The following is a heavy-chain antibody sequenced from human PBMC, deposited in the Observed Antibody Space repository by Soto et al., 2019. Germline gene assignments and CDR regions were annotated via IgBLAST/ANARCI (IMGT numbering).Heavy chain of an antibody. V-gene: IGHV4-30-4*01. J-gene: IGHJ6*02. D-gene: IGHD3-22*01. CDR2: IYYSGST. CDR1: GGSISSGDYY. CDR3: ASETCITMILRGPGGMDV. Sequence: QVQLQESGPGLVKPSQTLSLTCTVSGGSISSGDYYWSWIRQPPGKGLEWIGYIYYSGSTYYNPSLKSGVTITEDTSKKHSSVKLRSVTAADTAVYYGASETCITMILRGPGGMDVWGQGTTVTVSS.